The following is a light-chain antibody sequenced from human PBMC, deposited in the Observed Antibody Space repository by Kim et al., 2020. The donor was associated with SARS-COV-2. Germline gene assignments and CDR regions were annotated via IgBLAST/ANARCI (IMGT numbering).Light chain of an antibody. CDR1: SRDVGGYNY. J-gene: IGLJ2*01. V-gene: IGLV2-8*01. CDR3: ISYAGANTLV. CDR2: EVS. Sequence: QSALTQPPSASGSPGQSVTISCTGTSRDVGGYNYVSWYQHHPGNAPKLMIYEVSKRPSGVPDRFSGSKSGNTASLTVSGLQAEDEADYYCISYAGANTLVFGGGTQLTVL.